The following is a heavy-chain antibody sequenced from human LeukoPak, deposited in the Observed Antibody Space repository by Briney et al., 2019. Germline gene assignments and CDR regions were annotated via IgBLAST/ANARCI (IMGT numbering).Heavy chain of an antibody. CDR1: GGTFSSYA. V-gene: IGHV1-69*13. D-gene: IGHD1-26*01. CDR2: IIPIFGTA. Sequence: GASVKVSCKASGGTFSSYAISWVRQAPGQGLEWMGGIIPIFGTANYAQKFQGRVTITADESTSTAYMELSSLRSEDTAVYYCARSHSGSYDHKYHFDYWGQGTLVTVSS. J-gene: IGHJ4*02. CDR3: ARSHSGSYDHKYHFDY.